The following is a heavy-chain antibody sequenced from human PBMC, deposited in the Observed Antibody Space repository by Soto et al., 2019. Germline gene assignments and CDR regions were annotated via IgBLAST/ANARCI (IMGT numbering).Heavy chain of an antibody. Sequence: QVQLQESGPGLVKPSQTLSLTCAVSGGSISSGGAYYWSWIRQSPGKGLEWIAYIHYSGSTYYNSSLKSRVTMSVDTAKNPFSLKVSSVTAADTAVYYCARSPKGLGNFDYWGQGTLVTVSS. D-gene: IGHD3-10*01. CDR3: ARSPKGLGNFDY. J-gene: IGHJ4*02. CDR1: GGSISSGGAYY. V-gene: IGHV4-30-4*01. CDR2: IHYSGST.